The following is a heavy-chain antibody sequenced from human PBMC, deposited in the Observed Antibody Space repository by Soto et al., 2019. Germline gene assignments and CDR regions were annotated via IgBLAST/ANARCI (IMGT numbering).Heavy chain of an antibody. D-gene: IGHD2-15*01. CDR2: INHSGST. Sequence: SETLSLTCAVYGGSFSGYYWTWIRQPPGTGLEWIGEINHSGSTNYNPSLKSRVTISLDTSKNQFSLKLTSVTSADTAVYYCARLIGNSWLDCWGQGALVTVSS. J-gene: IGHJ4*02. CDR1: GGSFSGYY. V-gene: IGHV4-34*01. CDR3: ARLIGNSWLDC.